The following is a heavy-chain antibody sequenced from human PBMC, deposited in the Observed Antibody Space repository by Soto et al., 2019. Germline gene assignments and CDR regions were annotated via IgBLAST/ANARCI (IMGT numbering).Heavy chain of an antibody. CDR2: IRGKVFGGTT. J-gene: IGHJ5*02. D-gene: IGHD3-3*01. V-gene: IGHV3-49*03. CDR1: GFILGDYA. CDR3: ATTSKNFWTAFQT. Sequence: EVQLVESGGGLVQPGRSLRLSCTASGFILGDYALSWFRQAPGKGLEWVGFIRGKVFGGTTYYAASVKGRFSISRDDSKSIAYLQMNSLRIEDTAVYYCATTSKNFWTAFQTWGQGTMVTVSS.